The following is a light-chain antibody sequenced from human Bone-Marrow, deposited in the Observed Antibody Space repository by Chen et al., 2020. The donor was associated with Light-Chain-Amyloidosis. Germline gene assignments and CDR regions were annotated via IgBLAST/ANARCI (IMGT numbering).Light chain of an antibody. CDR2: DDS. Sequence: SYVLTQPSSVSVAPGQTATIASGGNNIGSTSVHWYQQTPGQAPLLVVYDDSDRPSGSPERLAGSNSGNTATLTISRVEAGDEADYYCQVWDRSSDRPVFGGGTKLTVL. J-gene: IGLJ3*02. CDR1: NIGSTS. CDR3: QVWDRSSDRPV. V-gene: IGLV3-21*02.